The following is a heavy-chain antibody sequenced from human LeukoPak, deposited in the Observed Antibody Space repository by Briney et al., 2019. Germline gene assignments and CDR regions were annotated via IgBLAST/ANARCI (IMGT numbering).Heavy chain of an antibody. CDR3: ARGLGLAAFDI. D-gene: IGHD1-7*01. J-gene: IGHJ3*02. V-gene: IGHV3-64*02. CDR2: ISSNGGST. Sequence: PGGSLRLSCAASGFIVSNNYMSWVRQAPGEGLEYVSAISSNGGSTYYADSVKGRFTISRDNSKNTLYLQMGSLRAEDMAVYYCARGLGLAAFDIWGQGTMVTVSS. CDR1: GFIVSNNY.